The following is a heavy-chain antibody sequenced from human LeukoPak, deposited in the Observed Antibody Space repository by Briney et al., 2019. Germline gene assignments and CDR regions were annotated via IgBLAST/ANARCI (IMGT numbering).Heavy chain of an antibody. J-gene: IGHJ4*02. Sequence: SVKVSCKASGYTFTDYYMHWVRQAPGQGLEWMGWIDPNTGDTNYAQKFQGGVTMTRDTSLNTAYMELNRLTSDDTAVYYCARGWSSGFVWGYCDYWGQGTLVIVSS. CDR3: ARGWSSGFVWGYCDY. D-gene: IGHD1-26*01. CDR1: GYTFTDYY. V-gene: IGHV1-2*02. CDR2: IDPNTGDT.